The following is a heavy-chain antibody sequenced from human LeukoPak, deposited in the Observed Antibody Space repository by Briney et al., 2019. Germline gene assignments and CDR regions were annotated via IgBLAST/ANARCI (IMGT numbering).Heavy chain of an antibody. D-gene: IGHD3-10*01. CDR3: ARYYGSGSYDLPYYYYGMDV. J-gene: IGHJ6*02. Sequence: PSETLSHTCTVSGGSISSYYWSWIRQPPGKGLEWIGYIYYSGSTNYNPSLKSRVTISVDTSKNQFSLKLSSVTAADTAVYYCARYYGSGSYDLPYYYYGMDVWGQGTTVTVSS. V-gene: IGHV4-59*01. CDR1: GGSISSYY. CDR2: IYYSGST.